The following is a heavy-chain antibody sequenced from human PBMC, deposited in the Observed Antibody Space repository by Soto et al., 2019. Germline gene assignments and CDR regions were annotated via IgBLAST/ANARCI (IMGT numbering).Heavy chain of an antibody. CDR1: GFMFRRYS. Sequence: GGSLSLSCAASGFMFRRYSMNWVRQAPGKGLEWVSAISGSGGSTYYTDSVKGRFTISRDNSKNTLYLQMNSLRAEDTAVYYCANPPSSIAARYNYGMDVWGQGTTVTVSS. CDR2: ISGSGGST. V-gene: IGHV3-23*01. CDR3: ANPPSSIAARYNYGMDV. J-gene: IGHJ6*02. D-gene: IGHD6-6*01.